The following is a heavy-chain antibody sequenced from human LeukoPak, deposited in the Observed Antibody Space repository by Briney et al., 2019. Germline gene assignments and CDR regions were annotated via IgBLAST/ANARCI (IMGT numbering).Heavy chain of an antibody. CDR2: INHSGST. CDR3: ARPRHNWNYYFDY. J-gene: IGHJ4*02. V-gene: IGHV4-34*01. CDR1: GGSFSGYY. Sequence: SETLSLTCAVYGGSFSGYYWSWIRQPPGKGLEWIGEINHSGSTNYNPSLKSRVTISVDTPKNQFFLNMSSVTAADTAVYYCARPRHNWNYYFDYWGQGTLVTVSS. D-gene: IGHD1-7*01.